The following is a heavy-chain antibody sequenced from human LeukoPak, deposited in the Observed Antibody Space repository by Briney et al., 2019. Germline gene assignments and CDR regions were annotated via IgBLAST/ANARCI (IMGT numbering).Heavy chain of an antibody. V-gene: IGHV3-23*01. CDR2: ICDNI. CDR1: GFSFDNFA. Sequence: PGGSLRLSCVASGFSFDNFAMTWVRQAPGKGLEWVSTICDNIHYADSVRGRFTISRDNSRKTVFLQMNSLTPEDAAIYYCTKDSQGFYGGFWYGTYGMDVWGQGTTVTVSS. CDR3: TKDSQGFYGGFWYGTYGMDV. D-gene: IGHD3-16*01. J-gene: IGHJ6*02.